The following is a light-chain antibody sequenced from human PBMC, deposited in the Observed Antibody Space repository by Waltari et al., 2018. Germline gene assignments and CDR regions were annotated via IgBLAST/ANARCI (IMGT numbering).Light chain of an antibody. Sequence: QSALTQPPSASGSPGQSVTISCTGTSSDGGGYNYVSWYQQHPGKAPKLMIYEVNKRPSGVPDRFSGSKSGNTASLTVSGLQPEDDADYYCTSYAGNSNTYVFGTGTKVTVL. CDR2: EVN. CDR1: SSDGGGYNY. J-gene: IGLJ1*01. V-gene: IGLV2-8*01. CDR3: TSYAGNSNTYV.